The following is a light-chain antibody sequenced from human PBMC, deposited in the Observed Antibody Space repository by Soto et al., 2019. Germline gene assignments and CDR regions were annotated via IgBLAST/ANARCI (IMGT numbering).Light chain of an antibody. J-gene: IGKJ5*01. Sequence: EIVLTQSPVTLSLSPGERATLSCRAGQTVSSYLAWYQQKPGQAPRLLIYDASNRATGIPARFSGSGSGTDFTLTISSLEPEDFAVYYCQQRSNWPREITFGQGTRLEMK. CDR3: QQRSNWPREIT. CDR2: DAS. V-gene: IGKV3-11*01. CDR1: QTVSSY.